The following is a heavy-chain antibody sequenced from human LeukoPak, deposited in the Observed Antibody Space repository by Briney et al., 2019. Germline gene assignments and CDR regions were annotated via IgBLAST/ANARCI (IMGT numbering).Heavy chain of an antibody. Sequence: PGGSLRLSCAASGVTFSDYYMSWLRQVPGKGLEWVSYITSSGDTIYYADAVKGRFTISRDSPNNSVYLQMNSLTAEDTAVYYCAREGGNWGEGYFDYWGQGTLVTVSS. CDR1: GVTFSDYY. CDR3: AREGGNWGEGYFDY. D-gene: IGHD7-27*01. V-gene: IGHV3-11*01. CDR2: ITSSGDTI. J-gene: IGHJ4*02.